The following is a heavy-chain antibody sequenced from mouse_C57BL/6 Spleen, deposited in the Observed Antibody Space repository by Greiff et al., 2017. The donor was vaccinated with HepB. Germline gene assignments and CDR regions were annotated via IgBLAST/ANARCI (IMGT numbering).Heavy chain of an antibody. Sequence: VQLQQSGAELVRPGASVTLSCKASGYTFTDYEMHWVKQTPVHGLEWIGAIDPETGGTAYNQKFKGKAILTADKSSSTAYMELRSLTSEDSAVYYCTRENYYGSSENYWGQGTTLTVSS. D-gene: IGHD1-1*01. J-gene: IGHJ2*01. V-gene: IGHV1-15*01. CDR1: GYTFTDYE. CDR2: IDPETGGT. CDR3: TRENYYGSSENY.